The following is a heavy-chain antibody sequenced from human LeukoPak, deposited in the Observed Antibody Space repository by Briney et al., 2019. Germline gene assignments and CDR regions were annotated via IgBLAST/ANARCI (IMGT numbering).Heavy chain of an antibody. V-gene: IGHV4-39*07. CDR1: GGSISSSSYY. CDR2: INHSGST. J-gene: IGHJ4*02. D-gene: IGHD2-2*01. Sequence: SETLSLTCTVSGGSISSSSYYWGWIRQPPGKGLEWIGEINHSGSTNYNPSLKNRVTISVDTSKNQFSLKLSSVTAADTAVYYCARGSDIVVVPAARYFDYWGQGTLVTVSS. CDR3: ARGSDIVVVPAARYFDY.